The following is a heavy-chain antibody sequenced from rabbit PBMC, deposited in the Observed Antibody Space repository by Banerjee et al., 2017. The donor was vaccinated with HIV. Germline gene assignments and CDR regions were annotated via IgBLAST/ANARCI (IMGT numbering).Heavy chain of an antibody. CDR2: INTISGDT. Sequence: QEQLEESGGDLVKPEGSLTLTCTVSGFTLSSYVMCWVRQAPGKGLEWIACINTISGDTVYATWAKGRFTISKASWTTVTLQMTSLTAADTASYFCARDLAGVIGWNFNLWGPGTLVTVS. CDR3: ARDLAGVIGWNFNL. V-gene: IGHV1S45*01. D-gene: IGHD4-1*01. J-gene: IGHJ4*01. CDR1: GFTLSSYV.